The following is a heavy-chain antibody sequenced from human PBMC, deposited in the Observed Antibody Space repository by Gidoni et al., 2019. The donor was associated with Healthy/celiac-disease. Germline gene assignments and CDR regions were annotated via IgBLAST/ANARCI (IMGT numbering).Heavy chain of an antibody. Sequence: EVQLVESGGGLVQPGGSLRLPCSASGFTFGPYVMLWVRQAPGKGLEYVSSISTSGDSTYSADSVKGRFIVSRDNSKNTLYLQMSSLRPEDTAVYYCVKDSGSYLPGSYFDYWGQGTLVTVSS. J-gene: IGHJ4*02. CDR3: VKDSGSYLPGSYFDY. CDR1: GFTFGPYV. CDR2: ISTSGDST. V-gene: IGHV3-64D*09. D-gene: IGHD1-26*01.